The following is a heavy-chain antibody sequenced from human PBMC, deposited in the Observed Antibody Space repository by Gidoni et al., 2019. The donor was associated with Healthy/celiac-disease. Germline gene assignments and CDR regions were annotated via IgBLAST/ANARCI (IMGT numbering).Heavy chain of an antibody. Sequence: QVQLVQSGAEVKKPGASVKVSSKASGYTFTSHAMHWVRQAPGPRLEWMGWINAGNGNTKYSQKFQGRVTITRDTSASTAYMELSSLRSEDTAVYYCARDSWDYYGSGTYYYMDVWGKGTTVTVSS. CDR3: ARDSWDYYGSGTYYYMDV. CDR1: GYTFTSHA. D-gene: IGHD3-10*01. J-gene: IGHJ6*03. CDR2: INAGNGNT. V-gene: IGHV1-3*01.